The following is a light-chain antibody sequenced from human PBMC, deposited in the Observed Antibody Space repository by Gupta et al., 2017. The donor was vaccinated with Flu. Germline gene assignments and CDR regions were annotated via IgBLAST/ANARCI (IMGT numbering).Light chain of an antibody. Sequence: EIVMTQSPATLSVSPGERTTLSCRASQSVSSNLAWYQQKPGQAPRLLLHVAFTRDTRITARFCGSGFGKYFTLPTSSRLCEDFAVYYSQPYKSWAPLTFGGGTKLDIK. V-gene: IGKV3-15*01. J-gene: IGKJ4*01. CDR1: QSVSSN. CDR3: QPYKSWAPLT. CDR2: VAF.